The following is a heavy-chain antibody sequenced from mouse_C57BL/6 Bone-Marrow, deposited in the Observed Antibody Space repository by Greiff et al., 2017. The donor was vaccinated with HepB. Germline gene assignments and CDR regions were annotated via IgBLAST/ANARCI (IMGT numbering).Heavy chain of an antibody. V-gene: IGHV5-9-1*02. J-gene: IGHJ3*01. CDR3: TRVGNFYYGSSYPAWFAY. CDR1: GFTFSSYA. D-gene: IGHD1-1*01. CDR2: ISSGGDYI. Sequence: EVMLVESGEGLVKPGGSLKLSCAASGFTFSSYAMSWVRQTPEKRLEWVAYISSGGDYIYYADTVKGRFTISRDNARNTLYLQMSSLKSEDTAMYYCTRVGNFYYGSSYPAWFAYWGQGTLVTVSA.